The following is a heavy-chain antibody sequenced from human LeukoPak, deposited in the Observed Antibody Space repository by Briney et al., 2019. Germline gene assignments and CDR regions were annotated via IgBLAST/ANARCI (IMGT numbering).Heavy chain of an antibody. V-gene: IGHV3-7*01. CDR3: ARDVYDFWSGYLYYFDY. D-gene: IGHD3-3*01. Sequence: GGSQRLSCAASGFTFSSYWMSWVRQAPGKGLEWVANIKQDGSEKYYVDSVKGRFTISRDNAKNSLYLQMNSLRAEDTAVYYCARDVYDFWSGYLYYFDYWGQGTLVTVSS. CDR2: IKQDGSEK. J-gene: IGHJ4*02. CDR1: GFTFSSYW.